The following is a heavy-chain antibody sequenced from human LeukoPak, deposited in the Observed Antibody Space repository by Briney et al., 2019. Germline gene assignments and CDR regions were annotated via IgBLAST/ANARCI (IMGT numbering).Heavy chain of an antibody. CDR3: AKGDYYDSSGYRN. V-gene: IGHV3-9*01. CDR1: GFTFDDYA. CDR2: TSWNSGSI. D-gene: IGHD3-22*01. J-gene: IGHJ4*02. Sequence: GRSLRLSCAASGFTFDDYAMHWVRQAPGKGLEWVSGTSWNSGSIGYADSVKGRFTISRDNAKNSLYLQMNSLRAEDTALYYCAKGDYYDSSGYRNWGQGTLVTVSS.